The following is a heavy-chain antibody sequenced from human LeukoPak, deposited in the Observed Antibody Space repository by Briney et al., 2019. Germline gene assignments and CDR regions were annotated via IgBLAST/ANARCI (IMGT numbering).Heavy chain of an antibody. CDR2: MNPNSGNT. CDR1: GYTVTSYD. Sequence: ASVKVSCKASGYTVTSYDINWFPQATGQGPGWRGWMNPNSGNTGYAQKFQGRSTITTKTAKSPSNMDLSSLRSEDTAVYYCARQSNYDFWSGYSPNYYYMDVWGKGTTVTVSS. D-gene: IGHD3-3*01. CDR3: ARQSNYDFWSGYSPNYYYMDV. V-gene: IGHV1-8*03. J-gene: IGHJ6*03.